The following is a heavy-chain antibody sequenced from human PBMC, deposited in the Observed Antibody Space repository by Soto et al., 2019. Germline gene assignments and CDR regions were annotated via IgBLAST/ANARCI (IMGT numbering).Heavy chain of an antibody. CDR2: IYYSGST. Sequence: SETLALTCTVSGGSISSYYWSWIRQPPGKGLEWIGYIYYSGSTNYNPSLKSRVTISVDTSKNQFSLKLSSVTAADTAVYYCAGSLGELSLPYYFDYWGQGTLVTVSS. CDR3: AGSLGELSLPYYFDY. CDR1: GGSISSYY. J-gene: IGHJ4*02. D-gene: IGHD3-16*02. V-gene: IGHV4-59*01.